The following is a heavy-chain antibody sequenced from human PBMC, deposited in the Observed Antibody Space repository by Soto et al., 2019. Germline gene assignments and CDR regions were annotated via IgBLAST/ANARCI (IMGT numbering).Heavy chain of an antibody. Sequence: SETLSLTCAVHGGSFTGYYWSWIRQPPGKALEWVGEINHGGTTNYNPSLKSRVTISLDTSKNQFSLNLTSVTAADTAFYYWTRVAIMYYCAATCGYFDYWGQGTLVTVSS. CDR1: GGSFTGYY. V-gene: IGHV4-34*01. J-gene: IGHJ4*02. D-gene: IGHD3-10*01. CDR3: TRVAIMYYCAATCGYFDY. CDR2: INHGGTT.